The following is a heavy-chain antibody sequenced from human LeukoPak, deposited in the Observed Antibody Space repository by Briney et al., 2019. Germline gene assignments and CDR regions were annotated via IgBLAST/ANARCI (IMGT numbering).Heavy chain of an antibody. CDR2: IKEDGSEK. V-gene: IGHV3-7*01. Sequence: RGSLSLSCAASGFTFSNYWMSWVRQAPGKGLEWVANIKEDGSEKYYVDSVKGRFTISRDNARNSLYLQMNSLRAEDTAVYYCASGRQLGYWGQGTLVTVSS. J-gene: IGHJ4*02. CDR3: ASGRQLGY. D-gene: IGHD6-13*01. CDR1: GFTFSNYW.